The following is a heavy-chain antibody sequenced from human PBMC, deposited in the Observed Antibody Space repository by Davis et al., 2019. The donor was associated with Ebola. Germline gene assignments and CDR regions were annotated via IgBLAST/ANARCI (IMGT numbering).Heavy chain of an antibody. Sequence: GGSLRLSCKGSGYYFPNYWIAWVRQMPGQGLEWMGITNPGESDTRYSPSFEGQVTISADKSTSTAYLQWRNLKGSDTAMYYCARLHYYDRSGYYYLGRYFDYWGQGTLVTVSS. CDR1: GYYFPNYW. J-gene: IGHJ4*02. D-gene: IGHD3-22*01. V-gene: IGHV5-51*01. CDR3: ARLHYYDRSGYYYLGRYFDY. CDR2: TNPGESDT.